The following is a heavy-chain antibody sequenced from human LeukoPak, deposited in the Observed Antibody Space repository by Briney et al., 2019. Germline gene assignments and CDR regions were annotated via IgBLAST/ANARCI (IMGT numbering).Heavy chain of an antibody. D-gene: IGHD6-13*01. V-gene: IGHV5-51*01. J-gene: IGHJ4*02. CDR1: GYSFTNYW. CDR3: ARDLVSSNTRGFEY. Sequence: RGESLKISCKGSGYSFTNYWIGWVRQMPGKGLEWMGIIYPGDSDTRYSPSFQGQVTISADKSISTAYLQWGSLKASDTAMYYCARDLVSSNTRGFEYWGQGTLVTVSS. CDR2: IYPGDSDT.